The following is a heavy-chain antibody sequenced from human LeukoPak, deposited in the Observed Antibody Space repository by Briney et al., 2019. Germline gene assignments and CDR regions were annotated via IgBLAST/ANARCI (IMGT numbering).Heavy chain of an antibody. CDR1: GFTFSSYS. V-gene: IGHV3-21*01. J-gene: IGHJ3*02. D-gene: IGHD3-9*01. Sequence: PGGSLRLSCAASGFTFSSYSMNWVRQAPGKGLEWVSSISSSSSYIYYVDSVKGRFTISRDNAKNSLYLQMNSLRAEDTAVYYCARDLSESLRYFDWLPTYAFDIWGQGTMVTVSS. CDR2: ISSSSSYI. CDR3: ARDLSESLRYFDWLPTYAFDI.